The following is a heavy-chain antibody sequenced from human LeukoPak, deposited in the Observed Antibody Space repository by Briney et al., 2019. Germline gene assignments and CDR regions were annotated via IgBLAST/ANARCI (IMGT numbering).Heavy chain of an antibody. Sequence: GGSLRLSCAASGFTFSTYFMSWVRQAPGKGLEWVANIKQDGSEKYYVDSMKGRFTISRDNAKNSLYLQMNSLRAEDTAVYYCARVRRTTVTTFDYGGQGTLVTASS. CDR1: GFTFSTYF. CDR3: ARVRRTTVTTFDY. CDR2: IKQDGSEK. D-gene: IGHD4-17*01. J-gene: IGHJ4*02. V-gene: IGHV3-7*05.